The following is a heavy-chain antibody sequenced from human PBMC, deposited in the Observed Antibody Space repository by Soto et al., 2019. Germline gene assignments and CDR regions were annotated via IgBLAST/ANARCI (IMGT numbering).Heavy chain of an antibody. Sequence: ALRLSCAASGFTFSSYAMNCVRQAPGKGLEWVALISYDGSNKYYADSVKGRFTISRDGSKNALFLQMDSLGAADTAVYYCGRCTSTSCHLGSDYWGQGTLVTVSS. CDR2: ISYDGSNK. CDR3: GRCTSTSCHLGSDY. V-gene: IGHV3-30-3*01. D-gene: IGHD2-2*01. CDR1: GFTFSSYA. J-gene: IGHJ4*02.